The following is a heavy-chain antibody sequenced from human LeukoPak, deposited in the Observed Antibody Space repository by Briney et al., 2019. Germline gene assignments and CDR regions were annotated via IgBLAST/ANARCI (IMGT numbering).Heavy chain of an antibody. CDR1: GFTFSSYS. D-gene: IGHD2-8*01. V-gene: IGHV3-23*01. J-gene: IGHJ3*02. Sequence: GGSLRLSCAASGFTFSSYSMNWVRQAPGKGLEWVSAISGSAGSTYYADSVKGRFTISRDNSKNTLYLQMNSLRAEDTAVYYSVLMVYATNDAFDIWGQGTMVTVSS. CDR2: ISGSAGST. CDR3: VLMVYATNDAFDI.